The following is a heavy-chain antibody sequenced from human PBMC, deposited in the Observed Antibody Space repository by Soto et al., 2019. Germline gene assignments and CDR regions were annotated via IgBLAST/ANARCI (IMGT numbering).Heavy chain of an antibody. CDR1: GFSLTTSGVG. V-gene: IGHV2-5*02. J-gene: IGHJ5*02. Sequence: QITLKESGPTLVKPTQTLTLTCTFSGFSLTTSGVGVGWIRQPPGQALEWLAIIYWDEDTRYSSSLKSRLTITKDTSKILVVLTMTNMDHADTATYFCAHRTTTVTWWFDPWGQGTLVNGSS. CDR2: IYWDEDT. D-gene: IGHD4-17*01. CDR3: AHRTTTVTWWFDP.